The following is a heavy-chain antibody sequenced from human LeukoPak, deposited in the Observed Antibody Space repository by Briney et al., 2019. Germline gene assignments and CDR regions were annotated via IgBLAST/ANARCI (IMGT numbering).Heavy chain of an antibody. CDR1: GYTFTSYG. Sequence: ASVKVSCKASGYTFTSYGISWVRQAPGQGLEWMGWISAYNGNTNYAQKLQGRVTMTTDTSTSTAYMELRSLRSDDTAVYYCAREMVRGSRNDAFDIWGQGTMVTVSS. J-gene: IGHJ3*02. CDR2: ISAYNGNT. D-gene: IGHD3-10*01. CDR3: AREMVRGSRNDAFDI. V-gene: IGHV1-18*01.